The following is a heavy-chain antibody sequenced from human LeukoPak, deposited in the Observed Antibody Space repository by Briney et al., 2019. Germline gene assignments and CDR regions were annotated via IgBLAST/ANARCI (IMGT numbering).Heavy chain of an antibody. J-gene: IGHJ4*02. V-gene: IGHV4-59*08. CDR3: ARQGFGSSYFDY. CDR2: IYYTGST. CDR1: GGSISSYY. D-gene: IGHD3-16*01. Sequence: SETLSLTCTISGGSISSYYWSWIRQPPGKGLEWIGYIYYTGSTNHNPSLKSRVTISLDTSKNQFSLKLSSVTAADTAVYYCARQGFGSSYFDYWGQGTLVTVSS.